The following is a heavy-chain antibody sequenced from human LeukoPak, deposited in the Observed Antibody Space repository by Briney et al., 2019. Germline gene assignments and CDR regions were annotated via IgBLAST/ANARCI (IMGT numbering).Heavy chain of an antibody. D-gene: IGHD2-15*01. J-gene: IGHJ6*03. CDR2: IGTAGDT. Sequence: PGGSLRLSCAASGFTFSSYDMHWVRHATGKGLEWVSAIGTAGDTYYPGSVKGRFTISRENAKNSLYLQMNSLRAGDTAVYYCARGHGVVYYYMDVWGKGTTVTISS. V-gene: IGHV3-13*01. CDR1: GFTFSSYD. CDR3: ARGHGVVYYYMDV.